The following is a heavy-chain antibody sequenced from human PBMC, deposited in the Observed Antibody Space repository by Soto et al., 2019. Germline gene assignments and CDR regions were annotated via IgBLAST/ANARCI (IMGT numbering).Heavy chain of an antibody. Sequence: EVQLLESGGGLVQPGGSLRLSCAASGFTFSNYAMSWVRQAPGKGLEWVSGISVSGGSAYYADSVKGRFTVSRDNSKNTLYLQMNRLRAEDTAVYYCAAIWSGYYCLVYWGQGTLVTVSS. CDR1: GFTFSNYA. CDR3: AAIWSGYYCLVY. CDR2: ISVSGGSA. J-gene: IGHJ4*02. D-gene: IGHD3-3*01. V-gene: IGHV3-23*01.